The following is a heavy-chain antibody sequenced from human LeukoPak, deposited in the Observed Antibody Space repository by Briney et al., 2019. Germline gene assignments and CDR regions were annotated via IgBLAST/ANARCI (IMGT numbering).Heavy chain of an antibody. CDR3: ASDYGADSGY. V-gene: IGHV4-39*01. CDR2: IYFSGST. D-gene: IGHD4-23*01. J-gene: IGHJ4*02. Sequence: SETLSLTCTVSGGSISTSNYYWAWIRQPPGKGLEWIGSIYFSGSTYYNPSLKSRVSMSVDTSNNQFSLKVTSVTAADTAVYYCASDYGADSGYWGQGTLVTVSS. CDR1: GGSISTSNYY.